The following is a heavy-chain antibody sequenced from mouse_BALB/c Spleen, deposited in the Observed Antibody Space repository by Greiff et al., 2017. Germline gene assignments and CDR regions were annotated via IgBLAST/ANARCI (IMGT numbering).Heavy chain of an antibody. CDR1: GYTFTSYY. D-gene: IGHD4-1*01. V-gene: IGHV1S16*01. CDR2: INPSNGGT. Sequence: QVQLQQSGADLVKPGASVKLSCKASGYTFTSYYMYWVKQRPGQGLEWIGEINPSNGGTNFNEKFKSKATLTVDNSSSTAYMQLSSLTSEDSAVYYCTWAGTRFAYWGQGTLVTVSA. J-gene: IGHJ3*01. CDR3: TWAGTRFAY.